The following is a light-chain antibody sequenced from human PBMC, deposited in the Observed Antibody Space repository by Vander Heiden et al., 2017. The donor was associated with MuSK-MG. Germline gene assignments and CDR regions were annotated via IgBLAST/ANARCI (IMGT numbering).Light chain of an antibody. V-gene: IGLV4-69*01. CDR2: LNSDGSH. CDR3: QTWGTAVV. CDR1: SGHSSYA. J-gene: IGLJ2*01. Sequence: LVLTQPPSASASLGASVQLTCTLSSGHSSYAIAWHQQQPEKGPRYLMKLNSDGSHSKGDGIPDRFSGSSSGAERYLTISSLQSEDEADYYCQTWGTAVVFGGGTKLTFL.